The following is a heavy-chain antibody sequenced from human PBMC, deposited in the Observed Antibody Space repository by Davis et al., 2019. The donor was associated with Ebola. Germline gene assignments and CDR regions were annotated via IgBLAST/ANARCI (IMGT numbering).Heavy chain of an antibody. V-gene: IGHV4-4*07. CDR3: ARGTNWGWSFGYYYYMDV. J-gene: IGHJ6*03. D-gene: IGHD7-27*01. CDR1: GGSISSYY. Sequence: PGGSLRLSCTVSGGSISSYYWSWIRQPAGKGLEWIGRIYTSGSTNYNPSLKSRVTMSVDTSKNQFSLKLSSVTAADTAVYYCARGTNWGWSFGYYYYMDVWGKGTTVTVSS. CDR2: IYTSGST.